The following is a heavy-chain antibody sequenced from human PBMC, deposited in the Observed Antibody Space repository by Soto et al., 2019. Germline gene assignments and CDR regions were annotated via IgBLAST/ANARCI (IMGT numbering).Heavy chain of an antibody. J-gene: IGHJ4*02. Sequence: SETLSLTCAVYGGSFSGYYWSWIRQPPGKGLEWIGEVNHSGSTNYNPSLKSRVTISVDTSKNQFSLKLSSVTAADTAVCYCARIVVVVAATSFDYWGQGTLVTVSS. CDR2: VNHSGST. CDR1: GGSFSGYY. CDR3: ARIVVVVAATSFDY. D-gene: IGHD2-15*01. V-gene: IGHV4-34*01.